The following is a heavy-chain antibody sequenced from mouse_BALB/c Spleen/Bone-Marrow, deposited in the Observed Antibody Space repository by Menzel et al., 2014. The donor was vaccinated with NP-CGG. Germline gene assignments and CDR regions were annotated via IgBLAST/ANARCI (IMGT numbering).Heavy chain of an antibody. CDR2: IIYSGST. CDR3: ARLGSYGPYFDY. Sequence: EVQLAESGPSLVKPSQTLSLTCSVTGDSITSGYWNWIRKFPGNKLEYMGYIIYSGSTYFNPSLKSRFSITRDTSKNQYYLQLNSVPTEDTATYYCARLGSYGPYFDYRGQGTTLTVSS. V-gene: IGHV3-8*02. D-gene: IGHD1-1*02. CDR1: GDSITSGY. J-gene: IGHJ2*01.